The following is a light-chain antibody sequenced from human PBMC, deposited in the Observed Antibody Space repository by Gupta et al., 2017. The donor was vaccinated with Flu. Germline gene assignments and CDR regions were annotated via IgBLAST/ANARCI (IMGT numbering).Light chain of an antibody. CDR2: GAS. CDR1: QSVSSSY. J-gene: IGKJ5*01. V-gene: IGKV3-20*01. Sequence: EIVFTQSPGTLPLSPGERATLSCRASQSVSSSYLAWYQQKPGQAPRLLIYGASSRAGGIPDRFSGSGSGTEFTLSISRLEPEDFAVYYCQHESSSPNPFGQGTLLDIK. CDR3: QHESSSPNP.